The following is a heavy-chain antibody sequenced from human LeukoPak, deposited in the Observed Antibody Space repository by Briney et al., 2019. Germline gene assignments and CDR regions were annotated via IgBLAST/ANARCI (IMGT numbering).Heavy chain of an antibody. CDR1: GYSISSGYY. CDR3: ARGQQLAPFDY. J-gene: IGHJ4*02. CDR2: IYHSGST. D-gene: IGHD6-13*01. V-gene: IGHV4-38-2*02. Sequence: SETLSLTCTVSGYSISSGYYWGWIRQPPGKGLEWIGSIYHSGSTYYNPSLKSRVTISVDTSKNQFSLKLSSVTVADTAVYYCARGQQLAPFDYWGQGTLVTVSS.